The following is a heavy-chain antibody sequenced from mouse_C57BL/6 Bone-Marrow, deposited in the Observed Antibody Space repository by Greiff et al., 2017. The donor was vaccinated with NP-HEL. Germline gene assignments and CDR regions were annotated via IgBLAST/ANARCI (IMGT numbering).Heavy chain of an antibody. V-gene: IGHV2-2*01. CDR2: IWSGGST. CDR1: GFSLTSYG. D-gene: IGHD1-1*02. CDR3: ARIGLWDFDY. J-gene: IGHJ2*01. Sequence: QVQLKESGPCLVQPSQSLSITCTVSGFSLTSYGVHWVRQSPGKGLEWLGVIWSGGSTDYNAAFISRLSISKDKSKSQVFFKMNSLQADDTAIYYCARIGLWDFDYWGQGTTLTVSS.